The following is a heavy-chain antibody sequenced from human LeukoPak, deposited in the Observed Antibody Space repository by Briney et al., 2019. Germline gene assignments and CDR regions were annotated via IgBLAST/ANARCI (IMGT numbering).Heavy chain of an antibody. D-gene: IGHD3-16*01. Sequence: RGSLRLSCVTSGFTFSSYAMSWVRQAPGKGLEWVAAISGSGGSTYYADSVKGRFTISRDNSENTVFLQMNTLRAEDTAVYYCTRWGFDYWGQGTLVTVSS. V-gene: IGHV3-23*01. CDR2: ISGSGGST. CDR3: TRWGFDY. J-gene: IGHJ4*02. CDR1: GFTFSSYA.